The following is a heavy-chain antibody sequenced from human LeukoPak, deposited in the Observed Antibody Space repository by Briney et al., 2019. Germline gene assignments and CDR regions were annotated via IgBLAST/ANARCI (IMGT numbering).Heavy chain of an antibody. CDR3: ATRSVVDV. D-gene: IGHD2-15*01. V-gene: IGHV3-21*01. Sequence: GGSLRLSCVASGFSFNSYHMNWVRQAPGKGLEWVSSISGDSYDIYYADSVKGRFTISRDNAKNSLFLQMNSLGVEDTAVYFCATRSVVDVWGQGTTVTVSS. J-gene: IGHJ6*02. CDR1: GFSFNSYH. CDR2: ISGDSYDI.